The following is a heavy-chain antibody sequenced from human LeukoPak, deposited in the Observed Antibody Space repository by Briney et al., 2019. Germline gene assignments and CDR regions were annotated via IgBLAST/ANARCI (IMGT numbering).Heavy chain of an antibody. CDR3: ARAPRYCSSTSCYGGYYYYYGMDV. Sequence: ATVKVSCKASGYTFTSYYMHWVRQAPGQGLEWMGIINPSGGSTSYAQKFQGRVTMTRDTSTSTVYMELSSLRSEDTAVYYCARAPRYCSSTSCYGGYYYYYGMDVWGQGTTVTVSS. D-gene: IGHD2-2*01. J-gene: IGHJ6*02. CDR1: GYTFTSYY. V-gene: IGHV1-46*01. CDR2: INPSGGST.